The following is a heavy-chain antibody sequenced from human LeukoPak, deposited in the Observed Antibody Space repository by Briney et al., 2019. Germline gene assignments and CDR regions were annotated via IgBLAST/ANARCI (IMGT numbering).Heavy chain of an antibody. CDR1: GYTFTSYG. CDR2: ISAYNGKT. D-gene: IGHD3-16*01. J-gene: IGHJ3*02. V-gene: IGHV1-18*01. Sequence: ASVKVSCKASGYTFTSYGIRWVRQAPGQGLEWMGWISAYNGKTNYAQKLQGRVTMTTDTSTNTAYMELRSLRSDDTAVYYCARGEVLGYDLTAFDIRGQGTMVTVSS. CDR3: ARGEVLGYDLTAFDI.